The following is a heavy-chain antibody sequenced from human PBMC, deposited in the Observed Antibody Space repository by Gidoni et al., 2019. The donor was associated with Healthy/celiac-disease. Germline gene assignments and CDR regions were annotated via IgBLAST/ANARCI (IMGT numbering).Heavy chain of an antibody. V-gene: IGHV4-34*01. D-gene: IGHD7-27*01. Sequence: QVQLQQWGAGLLKPSETLSLTCAVDGGSVSGYYWCWIRQPPGKGLEWIGEINHSGGTNYNPSIKRRVTISVDTSKNQFSLKLSSETAADTAVYYWARDPTGERAFDIWGQGTMVTVSS. CDR3: ARDPTGERAFDI. CDR2: INHSGGT. CDR1: GGSVSGYY. J-gene: IGHJ3*02.